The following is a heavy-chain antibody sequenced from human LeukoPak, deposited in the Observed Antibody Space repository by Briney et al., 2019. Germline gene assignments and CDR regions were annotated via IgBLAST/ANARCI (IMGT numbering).Heavy chain of an antibody. Sequence: SETLSLTCSVSSGSISSSSYYWGWIRQPPGKGLEWIGSIFYSGSTYYNPSLKSRVTISVDTSKNQFSLKVSSVTAADTAVYYCARRRLIEEGGGWFDPWGQGTLVTVSS. CDR2: IFYSGST. J-gene: IGHJ5*02. CDR3: ARRRLIEEGGGWFDP. V-gene: IGHV4-39*01. CDR1: SGSISSSSYY. D-gene: IGHD3-16*01.